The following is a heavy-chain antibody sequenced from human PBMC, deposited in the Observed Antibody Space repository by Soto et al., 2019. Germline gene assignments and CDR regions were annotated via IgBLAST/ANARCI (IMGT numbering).Heavy chain of an antibody. D-gene: IGHD2-15*01. J-gene: IGHJ3*02. V-gene: IGHV1-18*01. CDR2: ISAYNGNT. Sequence: GASVKVSCTASGYTFTIYGISWVRQAPGQGLEWMGWISAYNGNTNYAQKLQGRVTMTTDTSTSTAYMELRSLRSDDTAVYYCAHGYCSGGSCYLNAFDIWGQGTMVTVSS. CDR3: AHGYCSGGSCYLNAFDI. CDR1: GYTFTIYG.